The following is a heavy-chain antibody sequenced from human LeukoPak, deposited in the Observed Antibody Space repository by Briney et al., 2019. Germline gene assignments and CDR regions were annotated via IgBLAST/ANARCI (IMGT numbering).Heavy chain of an antibody. CDR3: ARLGVRVVPAAVFDY. CDR2: IYYSGST. J-gene: IGHJ4*02. D-gene: IGHD2-2*01. V-gene: IGHV4-59*12. CDR1: GGSISSYY. Sequence: PSETLSLTCTVSGGSISSYYWSWIRQPPGKGLEWIGYIYYSGSTNYNPSLKSRVTISVDTSKNQFSLKLSSVTAADTAVYYCARLGVRVVPAAVFDYWGQGTLVTVSS.